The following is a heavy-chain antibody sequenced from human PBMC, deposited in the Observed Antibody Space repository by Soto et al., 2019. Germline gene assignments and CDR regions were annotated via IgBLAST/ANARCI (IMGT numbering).Heavy chain of an antibody. V-gene: IGHV1-24*01. CDR2: FDPEDGET. J-gene: IGHJ4*02. CDR1: GYTLTELS. CDR3: ETSPTYYYDSSGYFDY. D-gene: IGHD3-22*01. Sequence: GASVKVSCKVSGYTLTELSMHWVRQAPGKRLEWMGGFDPEDGETIYAQKFQGRVTMTEDTSTDTAYTERSSLRTEDTAMDYGETSPTYYYDSSGYFDYWGEGTLVTVSS.